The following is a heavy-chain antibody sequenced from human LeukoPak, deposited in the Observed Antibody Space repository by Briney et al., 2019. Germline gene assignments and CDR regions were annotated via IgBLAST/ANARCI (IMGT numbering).Heavy chain of an antibody. D-gene: IGHD3-3*01. CDR3: ARGFYDFWSGPFDY. CDR1: GGSISSYY. CDR2: IYYSGST. J-gene: IGHJ4*02. V-gene: IGHV4-59*12. Sequence: PSETLSLTCTVSGGSISSYYWSWIRQPPGKGLEWIGYIYYSGSTNYNPSLKSRVTISVDTSKNQFSLKLSSVTAADTAVYYCARGFYDFWSGPFDYWGQGTPVTVSS.